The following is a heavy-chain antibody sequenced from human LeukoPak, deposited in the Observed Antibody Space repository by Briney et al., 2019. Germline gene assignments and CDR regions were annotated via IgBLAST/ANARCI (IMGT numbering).Heavy chain of an antibody. J-gene: IGHJ6*02. CDR2: IIPIFGIA. CDR3: ARSIQLWPEGYYGMDV. CDR1: GGTFSSYA. D-gene: IGHD5-18*01. Sequence: SVKVSCKASGGTFSSYAISWVRQAPGQGLEWMGRIIPIFGIANYAQKFQGRVTITADKSTSTAYMELSSLRSEDTAVYYCARSIQLWPEGYYGMDVLGQGTTVTVSS. V-gene: IGHV1-69*04.